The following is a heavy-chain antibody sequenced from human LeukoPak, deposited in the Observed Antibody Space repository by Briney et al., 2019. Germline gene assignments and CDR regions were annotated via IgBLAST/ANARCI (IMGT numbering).Heavy chain of an antibody. J-gene: IGHJ4*02. CDR3: ARPRSVAGFDY. D-gene: IGHD6-19*01. V-gene: IGHV3-7*01. CDR2: IKQDGSEE. Sequence: PGGSLRLSCATSGFTFSSYWMSWVRQAPGKGLEWVANIKQDGSEEYYVDSVKGRFTISRDNAKNSLYLQMNSLRAEDTAVYYCARPRSVAGFDYWGQGTLVTVSS. CDR1: GFTFSSYW.